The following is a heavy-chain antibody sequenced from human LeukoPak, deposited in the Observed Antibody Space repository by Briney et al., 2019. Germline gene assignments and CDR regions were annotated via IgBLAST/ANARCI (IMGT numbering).Heavy chain of an antibody. CDR3: ATLDAFDI. J-gene: IGHJ3*02. V-gene: IGHV4-4*02. Sequence: KPSGTLSLTCAVSGGSISSSNWWSWVRQPPGKGLEWIGEINHSGSTNYNPSLKSRVTISVDTSKNQFSLKLSSVTAADTAVYYCATLDAFDIWGQGTMVTVSS. CDR1: GGSISSSNW. CDR2: INHSGST.